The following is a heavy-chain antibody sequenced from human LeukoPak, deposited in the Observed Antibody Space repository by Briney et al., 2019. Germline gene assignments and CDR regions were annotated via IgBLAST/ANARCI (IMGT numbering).Heavy chain of an antibody. Sequence: GGSLRLSCAVCGLTFSRYWMRGVREAPGKGGEWVANIKQEGSEKQYVDYEKGGFTIYRDKEKNSLYLQMNSLTAEDTAVYYCARELIAFDIWGQGTMVTVSS. CDR3: ARELIAFDI. CDR1: GLTFSRYW. CDR2: IKQEGSEK. J-gene: IGHJ3*02. V-gene: IGHV3-7*01.